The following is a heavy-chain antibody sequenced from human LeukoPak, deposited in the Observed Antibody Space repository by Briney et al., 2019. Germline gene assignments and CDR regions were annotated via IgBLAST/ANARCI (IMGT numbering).Heavy chain of an antibody. CDR3: ARNRTTSAFDI. V-gene: IGHV3-30-3*01. Sequence: QPGGSLRLSCAASGFTFSTHGMHWVRQAPGKGLEWVAVISYHGSNKHYADSVKGRFTISRDNSKNTLYLQMNSLRAADTAVYYCARNRTTSAFDIWGQGTMVTVSS. CDR1: GFTFSTHG. J-gene: IGHJ3*02. D-gene: IGHD1-14*01. CDR2: ISYHGSNK.